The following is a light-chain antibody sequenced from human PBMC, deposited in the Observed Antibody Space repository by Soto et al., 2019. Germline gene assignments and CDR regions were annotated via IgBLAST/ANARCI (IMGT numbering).Light chain of an antibody. CDR2: GAS. CDR3: QQYGSSPWT. Sequence: EIGMTQSPTTLSVSPADRATLVSGASQSVSSYLAWYQQKPGKAPKLLIYGASSRHTGIPDRFSGSGSGTDFTLTISSLEPEDFAVYYCQQYGSSPWTFGQGTKVDI. J-gene: IGKJ1*01. V-gene: IGKV3-20*01. CDR1: QSVSSY.